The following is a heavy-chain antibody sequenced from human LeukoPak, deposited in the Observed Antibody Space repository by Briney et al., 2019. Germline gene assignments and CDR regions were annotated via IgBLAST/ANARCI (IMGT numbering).Heavy chain of an antibody. CDR1: GFTFSSYA. CDR3: AKDRPLPGIAVAGMDY. CDR2: ISGSGGST. D-gene: IGHD6-19*01. J-gene: IGHJ4*02. V-gene: IGHV3-23*01. Sequence: GGSLRLSCAASGFTFSSYAMSWVRQAPGKGLEWVSAISGSGGSTYYADSVKGRFTISRDNSKNTLYLQMNSLRAEDTAVYYCAKDRPLPGIAVAGMDYWGQGTLVTVSS.